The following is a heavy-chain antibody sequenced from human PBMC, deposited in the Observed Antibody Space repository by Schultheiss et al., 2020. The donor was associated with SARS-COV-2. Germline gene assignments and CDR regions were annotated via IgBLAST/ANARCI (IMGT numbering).Heavy chain of an antibody. CDR1: GFTFSSYG. J-gene: IGHJ4*02. Sequence: SLKISCAASGFTFSSYGMHWVRQAPGKGLEWVAVISYDGSNKYYADSVKGRFTISRDNAKNSLYLQMNSLRAEDTAVYYCARGLYDSSGYYKPLDYWGQGTLVTVSS. D-gene: IGHD3-22*01. CDR2: ISYDGSNK. CDR3: ARGLYDSSGYYKPLDY. V-gene: IGHV3-30*03.